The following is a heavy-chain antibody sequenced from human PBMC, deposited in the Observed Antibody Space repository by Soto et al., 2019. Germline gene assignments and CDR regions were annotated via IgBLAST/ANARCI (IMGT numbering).Heavy chain of an antibody. CDR1: GFTFSSYA. CDR3: AKLILGSSSWYGRVEGFDP. D-gene: IGHD6-13*01. J-gene: IGHJ5*02. CDR2: ISGSGGST. Sequence: GGSLRLSCAASGFTFSSYAMSWVRQAPGKGLEWVSAISGSGGSTYYADSVKGRFTISRDNSKNTLYLQMNSLRAEDTAVYYCAKLILGSSSWYGRVEGFDPWGQGTLVTVSS. V-gene: IGHV3-23*01.